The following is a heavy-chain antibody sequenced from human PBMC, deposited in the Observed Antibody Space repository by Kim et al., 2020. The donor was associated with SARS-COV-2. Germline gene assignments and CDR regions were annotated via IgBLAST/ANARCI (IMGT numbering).Heavy chain of an antibody. D-gene: IGHD4-17*01. CDR1: GYTFTGYY. Sequence: ASVKVSCKASGYTFTGYYMHWVRQAPGQGLEWMGWINPNSGGTNYAQKFQGRVTMTRDTSISTAYMELSRLRSDDTAVYYCARSFVVKKTETTVTDYWGQGTLVTVSS. CDR3: ARSFVVKKTETTVTDY. CDR2: INPNSGGT. V-gene: IGHV1-2*02. J-gene: IGHJ4*02.